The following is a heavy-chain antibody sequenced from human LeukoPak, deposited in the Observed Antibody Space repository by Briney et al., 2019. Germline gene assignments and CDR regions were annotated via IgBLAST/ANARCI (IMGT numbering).Heavy chain of an antibody. D-gene: IGHD2-21*02. CDR3: AKARGLVVVTDIDY. CDR1: GFTSSSYA. J-gene: IGHJ4*02. CDR2: ISGGGGST. Sequence: GGSLRLSCAASGFTSSSYAMRWVRQAPGKGLQWVSGISGGGGSTYYADSVKGRFTISRDNSKNTLYLQMNSLRAEDTAVYYCAKARGLVVVTDIDYWGQGTLVTVSS. V-gene: IGHV3-23*01.